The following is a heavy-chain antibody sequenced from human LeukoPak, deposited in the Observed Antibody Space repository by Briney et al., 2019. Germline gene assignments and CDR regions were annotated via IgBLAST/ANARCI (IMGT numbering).Heavy chain of an antibody. CDR2: INPSAGST. J-gene: IGHJ4*02. CDR1: GYTFTMYY. CDR3: ARAGAGQTSDYYHFDY. V-gene: IGHV1-46*01. Sequence: ASVKVTFKASGYTFTMYYIHWLRQPPAQGLEWMGVINPSAGSTWYAQNFQGRVSMTRDTSTSAVYMELSSLRCEDTALYYCARAGAGQTSDYYHFDYWGKGTMVTVSS. D-gene: IGHD3-22*01.